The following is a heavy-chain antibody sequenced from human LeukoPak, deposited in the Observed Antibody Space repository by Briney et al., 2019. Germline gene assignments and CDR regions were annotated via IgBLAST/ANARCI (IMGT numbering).Heavy chain of an antibody. V-gene: IGHV4-4*07. J-gene: IGHJ5*02. D-gene: IGHD3-9*01. Sequence: KPSETLSLTCPVSGGSISSYYWSWIRQPAGKGLEWIGRIYTSGSTNYNPSLKSRVTMSVDTSKNQFSLKLSSVTAADTAVYYCAREVGGYYDILTGYYLGWFDPWGQGTLVTVSS. CDR2: IYTSGST. CDR3: AREVGGYYDILTGYYLGWFDP. CDR1: GGSISSYY.